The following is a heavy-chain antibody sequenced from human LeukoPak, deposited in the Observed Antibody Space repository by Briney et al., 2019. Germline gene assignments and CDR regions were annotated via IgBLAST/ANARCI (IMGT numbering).Heavy chain of an antibody. CDR2: IWYDGSNK. Sequence: GGSLRLSCAASGFTFSSYGMHWVRQAPGKGLEWVAVIWYDGSNKYYADSVKGRFTISRDNSKNTLYLQMNSLRAEDTAVYYCARVGNYYDSSGYYSFDYWGQGTLDTVSS. V-gene: IGHV3-33*01. CDR3: ARVGNYYDSSGYYSFDY. D-gene: IGHD3-22*01. J-gene: IGHJ4*02. CDR1: GFTFSSYG.